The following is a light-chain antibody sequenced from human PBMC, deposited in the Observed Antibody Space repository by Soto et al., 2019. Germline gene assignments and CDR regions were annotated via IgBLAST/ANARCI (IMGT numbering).Light chain of an antibody. CDR3: SSYTSSSPLGI. J-gene: IGLJ1*01. Sequence: QSALTQPASVSGSPGQSITISCTGTSSDVGGYNYVSWYQHHPGKAPKLMIYDVSNRPSGVSNRFSGSKSGNTASLTISGLQAEDEADYYCSSYTSSSPLGIFGTGTKLTVL. CDR1: SSDVGGYNY. CDR2: DVS. V-gene: IGLV2-14*03.